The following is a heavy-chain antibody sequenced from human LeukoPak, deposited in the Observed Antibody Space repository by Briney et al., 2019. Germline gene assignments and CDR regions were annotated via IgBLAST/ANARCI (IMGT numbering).Heavy chain of an antibody. CDR3: AKITKATTPNY. CDR2: ITDSGRKT. V-gene: IGHV3-23*01. J-gene: IGHJ4*02. CDR1: GLTFSNYA. D-gene: IGHD4-17*01. Sequence: GGSLRLSCAASGLTFSNYALNWVRQASGRGLEWVSGITDSGRKTYYADSVKGRFSISRDNSKNTVYLQMSDLRAEDTAVYYCAKITKATTPNYWGQGTLVTVSS.